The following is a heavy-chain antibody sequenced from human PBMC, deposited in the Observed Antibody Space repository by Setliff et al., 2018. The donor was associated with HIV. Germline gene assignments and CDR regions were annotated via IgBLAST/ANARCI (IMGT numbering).Heavy chain of an antibody. V-gene: IGHV1-18*01. CDR1: RYTFTSYG. J-gene: IGHJ3*02. Sequence: ASVKVSCKASRYTFTSYGICWVRQAPGQGLEWMGWINTYKGNTNYAQKVQGRVTMTKDTSTSTAYLEVRSLRSDDTAVYYCARTILRYFGWENPLPDAFDIWGQGTMVTVSS. D-gene: IGHD3-9*01. CDR2: INTYKGNT. CDR3: ARTILRYFGWENPLPDAFDI.